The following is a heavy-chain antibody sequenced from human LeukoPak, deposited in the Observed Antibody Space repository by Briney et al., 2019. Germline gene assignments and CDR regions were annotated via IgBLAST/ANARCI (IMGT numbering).Heavy chain of an antibody. D-gene: IGHD3-16*01. V-gene: IGHV1-2*02. Sequence: GASVKVSCKASGYTXTGFYMHWVRQAPGQGLEWMGCINAASGGTNYAQKFQGRVTMTRDTSITTAYMELSSLRSDDTAVYYCARDMEKTYYHWGQGTLVTVSS. J-gene: IGHJ4*02. CDR3: ARDMEKTYYH. CDR1: GYTXTGFY. CDR2: INAASGGT.